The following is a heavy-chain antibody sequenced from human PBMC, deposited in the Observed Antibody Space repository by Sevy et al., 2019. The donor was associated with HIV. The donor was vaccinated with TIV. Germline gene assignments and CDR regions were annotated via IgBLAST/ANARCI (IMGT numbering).Heavy chain of an antibody. V-gene: IGHV3-9*01. Sequence: QLGGSLRLSCAASGFTFSSYAMSWVRQAPGKGLEWVSAISWNSQTTAYADSVKGRFTISKDSVKNSLYLQMDRLTTEDTAFYYCVRGTTWNGLDDYWGQGTLVTVSS. J-gene: IGHJ4*02. CDR1: GFTFSSYA. CDR3: VRGTTWNGLDDY. D-gene: IGHD1-1*01. CDR2: ISWNSQTT.